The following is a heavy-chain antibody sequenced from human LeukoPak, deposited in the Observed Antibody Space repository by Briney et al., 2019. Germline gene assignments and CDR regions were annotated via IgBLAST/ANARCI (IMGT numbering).Heavy chain of an antibody. CDR3: ARHARGIAVAAPRFDY. J-gene: IGHJ4*02. D-gene: IGHD6-19*01. CDR1: GGTFSSYA. CDR2: IIPIFGTA. V-gene: IGHV1-69*13. Sequence: ASVKVSCKASGGTFSSYAISWVRQAPGQGLEWMGGIIPIFGTANYAQKFQGRVTITADESTSTAYMELSSLGSEDTAVYYCARHARGIAVAAPRFDYWGQGTLVTVSS.